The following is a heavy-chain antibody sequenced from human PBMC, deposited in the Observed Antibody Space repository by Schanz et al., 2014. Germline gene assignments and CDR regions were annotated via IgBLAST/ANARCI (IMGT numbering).Heavy chain of an antibody. D-gene: IGHD2-2*02. J-gene: IGHJ6*03. CDR2: ISYSGVT. CDR1: GDSISSGGYY. V-gene: IGHV4-31*03. CDR3: ARGGARRFPVVPDAIQGLRGHYYYYYLDV. Sequence: QVQLQESGPGLVKPSQTLSLTCTVSGDSISSGGYYWSWIRQHPGKGLEWIGYISYSGVTYYNPSLKSRVTISMHTSKNQFSLKLSSVTAADTAVYYCARGGARRFPVVPDAIQGLRGHYYYYYLDVWGKGTTVTASS.